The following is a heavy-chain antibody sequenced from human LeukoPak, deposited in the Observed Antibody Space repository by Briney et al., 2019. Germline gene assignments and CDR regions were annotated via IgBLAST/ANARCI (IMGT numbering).Heavy chain of an antibody. CDR3: ARSGGESSSWYGGYYTYFDY. CDR2: IYYSGST. J-gene: IGHJ4*02. Sequence: SETLSLTCTVSGGSISSSSYYWGWIRQPPGKGLEWIGSIYYSGSTYYNPSLKSRVTISVDTSKNQFSLKLSSVTAADTAVYYCARSGGESSSWYGGYYTYFDYWGQGTLVTVSS. V-gene: IGHV4-39*01. CDR1: GGSISSSSYY. D-gene: IGHD6-13*01.